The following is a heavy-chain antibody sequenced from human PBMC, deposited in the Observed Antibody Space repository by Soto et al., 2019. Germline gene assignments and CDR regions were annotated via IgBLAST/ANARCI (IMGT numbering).Heavy chain of an antibody. CDR3: AREKAWSPGVIYGMDV. CDR2: IKQDGSEK. CDR1: GFTFSSYW. V-gene: IGHV3-7*05. J-gene: IGHJ6*02. Sequence: GGSLRLSCAASGFTFSSYWMSWVRQAPGKGLEWVANIKQDGSEKYYVDSVKGRFTISRDNAKNSLYLQMNSLRAEDTAVYYCAREKAWSPGVIYGMDVWGQGTTVTVSS. D-gene: IGHD2-21*01.